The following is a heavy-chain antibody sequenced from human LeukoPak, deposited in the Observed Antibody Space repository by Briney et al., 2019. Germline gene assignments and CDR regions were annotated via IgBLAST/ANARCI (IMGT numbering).Heavy chain of an antibody. CDR1: GGSISSSNW. Sequence: PSETLSLTCAVSGGSISSSNWWSWVRQPPGKGLEWIGYIYDSGHTNYNPSLKSRVTISEDTSKNQLSLKLSSVTAADTAVYYCARAAVTTSRYFQHWGQGTLVTVSS. D-gene: IGHD4-17*01. CDR3: ARAAVTTSRYFQH. J-gene: IGHJ1*01. V-gene: IGHV4-4*02. CDR2: IYDSGHT.